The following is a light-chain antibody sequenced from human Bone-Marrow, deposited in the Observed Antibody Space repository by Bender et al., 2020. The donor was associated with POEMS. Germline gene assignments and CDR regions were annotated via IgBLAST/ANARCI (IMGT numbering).Light chain of an antibody. Sequence: QSVLTQPPSASGTPGQSVIISCSGTDSNFGGNNVNWYQQLPGTAPKLLIYGNDNRPSGVPDRFSGSKSGNTASLTISGLQAEDEADYYCCSFAGVGVFGSGTTVTVL. V-gene: IGLV1-44*01. CDR1: DSNFGGNN. CDR3: CSFAGVGV. CDR2: GND. J-gene: IGLJ1*01.